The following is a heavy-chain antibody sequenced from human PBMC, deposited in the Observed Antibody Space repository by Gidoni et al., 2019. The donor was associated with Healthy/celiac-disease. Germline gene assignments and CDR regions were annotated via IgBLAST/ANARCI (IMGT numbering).Heavy chain of an antibody. CDR2: ISSSSSSI. Sequence: DVQLVESGGGLVKPGGSLRLSCSASGYTFSSYSMNCVRQAPGKWLEWVSSISSSSSSIYYADSVKGRFTISREKAKNSLYLQMNSLRAEDTAVYYCARDKGGDYWGQGTLVTVSS. CDR1: GYTFSSYS. CDR3: ARDKGGDY. J-gene: IGHJ4*02. V-gene: IGHV3-21*01. D-gene: IGHD6-25*01.